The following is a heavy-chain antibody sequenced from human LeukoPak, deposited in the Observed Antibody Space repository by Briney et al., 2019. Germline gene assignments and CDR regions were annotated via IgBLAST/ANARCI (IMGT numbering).Heavy chain of an antibody. Sequence: ASVKLSCKASGYTFTSYDINWVRQATGPGLEWMGWMNPNSGNTGYAQKFQGRVTMTRNTYISTAYMELSSLRSEDTAVYYCARGRMVRGVGNWFDPWGQGTLVTVSS. CDR1: GYTFTSYD. D-gene: IGHD3-10*01. J-gene: IGHJ5*02. CDR2: MNPNSGNT. CDR3: ARGRMVRGVGNWFDP. V-gene: IGHV1-8*01.